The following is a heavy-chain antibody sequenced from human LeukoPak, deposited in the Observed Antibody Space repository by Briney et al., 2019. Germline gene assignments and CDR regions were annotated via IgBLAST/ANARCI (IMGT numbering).Heavy chain of an antibody. Sequence: PGGSLRLSCAASGFTFGDYYMSWIRQAPGKGLEWVSYISSSSSYTNYADSVKGRFTISRDNAKNSLYLQMNSLRAEDTAVYYCAREWIPYSRDDCWGQGTLVTVSS. CDR1: GFTFGDYY. CDR3: AREWIPYSRDDC. D-gene: IGHD6-13*01. J-gene: IGHJ4*02. CDR2: ISSSSSYT. V-gene: IGHV3-11*06.